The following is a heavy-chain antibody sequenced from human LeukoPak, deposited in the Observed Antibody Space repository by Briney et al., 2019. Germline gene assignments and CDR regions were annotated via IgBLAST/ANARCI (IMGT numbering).Heavy chain of an antibody. Sequence: PGGSLRLSCAASGFTVSSNSMTWVRQAPGKGLEWVSILYNGGGANYADSVKGRFTISRDNAKNSLYLQMNSLRAEDTAVYYCARVYCSSTSCYYPYYMDVWGKGTTVTVSS. CDR1: GFTVSSNS. J-gene: IGHJ6*03. V-gene: IGHV3-66*01. CDR2: LYNGGGA. D-gene: IGHD2-2*01. CDR3: ARVYCSSTSCYYPYYMDV.